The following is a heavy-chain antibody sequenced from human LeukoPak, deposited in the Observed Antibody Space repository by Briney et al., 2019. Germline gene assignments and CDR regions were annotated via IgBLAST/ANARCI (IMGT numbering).Heavy chain of an antibody. CDR2: IYYSGST. V-gene: IGHV4-59*01. CDR3: ARGVYIAAAQYGY. J-gene: IGHJ4*02. CDR1: GGSISSYY. Sequence: PSETLSLTCTVSGGSISSYYWSWIRQPPGKGLEWIGYIYYSGSTNYNPSLKSRVTISVDTSKNQFSLKLSSVTAADTAVYYCARGVYIAAAQYGYWGQGTLVTVTS. D-gene: IGHD6-13*01.